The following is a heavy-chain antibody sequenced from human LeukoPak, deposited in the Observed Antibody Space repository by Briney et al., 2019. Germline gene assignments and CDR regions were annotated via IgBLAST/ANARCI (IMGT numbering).Heavy chain of an antibody. D-gene: IGHD3-16*01. CDR1: GGSISSDY. Sequence: SETLSLTCTVYGGSISSDYWRWVRQPAGKGVEWVGRIYTSGSTNYNASLKSRVTMAVDTSNTPYSLQLSSVTAATTAVYYSARGRLERWFHAFDIWGQGTMVTVSS. V-gene: IGHV4-4*07. CDR3: ARGRLERWFHAFDI. J-gene: IGHJ3*02. CDR2: IYTSGST.